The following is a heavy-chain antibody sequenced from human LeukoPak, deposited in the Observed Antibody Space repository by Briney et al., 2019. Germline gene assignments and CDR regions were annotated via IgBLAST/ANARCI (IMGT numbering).Heavy chain of an antibody. Sequence: PGGSLRLSCAASGFTVSKNYMSWVRQAPGKGLEWVSVIYSGGSTYYGASVKGRFTISRDNSKNTLYLQMNNLRAEDTAVYYCARLPPGDCWGQGTLVTVSS. CDR1: GFTVSKNY. CDR3: ARLPPGDC. V-gene: IGHV3-53*01. J-gene: IGHJ4*02. CDR2: IYSGGST.